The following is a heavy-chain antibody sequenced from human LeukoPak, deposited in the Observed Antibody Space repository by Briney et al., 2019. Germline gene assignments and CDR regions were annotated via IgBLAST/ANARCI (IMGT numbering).Heavy chain of an antibody. Sequence: ETLSLTCTVSGGSISSTSYYWGWIRQAPGMGLEWVAAIGNSDETYYADAVKGRFTISRDTSKNSLYLQMNSLRAEDTALYYCARERATLDYYYMDVWGKGTTVTVSS. D-gene: IGHD5-12*01. CDR2: IGNSDET. V-gene: IGHV3-53*01. CDR1: GGSISSTSYY. J-gene: IGHJ6*03. CDR3: ARERATLDYYYMDV.